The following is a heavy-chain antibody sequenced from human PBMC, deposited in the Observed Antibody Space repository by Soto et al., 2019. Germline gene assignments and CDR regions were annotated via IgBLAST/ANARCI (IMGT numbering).Heavy chain of an antibody. CDR2: INAYNGNT. CDR1: GYTFTSYG. CDR3: AGVLPPFDL. J-gene: IGHJ5*02. V-gene: IGHV1-18*01. Sequence: QVQLVQSGAEVKKPAASVKVFCKASGYTFTSYGICWVRQAPGQGLEWEGWINAYNGNTNYAQKLDGRVTMTADTYTSAAYVELRRLGSDDAAVYYCAGVLPPFDLCSQGTLVTVSS.